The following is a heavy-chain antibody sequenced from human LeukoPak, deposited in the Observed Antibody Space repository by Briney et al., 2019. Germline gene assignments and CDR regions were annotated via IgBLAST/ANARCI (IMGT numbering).Heavy chain of an antibody. V-gene: IGHV3-11*01. D-gene: IGHD3-22*01. J-gene: IGHJ4*02. CDR2: ISSSGSTI. CDR3: AREYYYDSSGYFDY. Sequence: MTGGSLRLSCAASGFTFSDYYMSWIRQAPGKGLEWGSYISSSGSTIYYADSVKGRFTISRDNAKNSLYLQMNSLRAEDTAVYYCAREYYYDSSGYFDYWGQGTLVTVSS. CDR1: GFTFSDYY.